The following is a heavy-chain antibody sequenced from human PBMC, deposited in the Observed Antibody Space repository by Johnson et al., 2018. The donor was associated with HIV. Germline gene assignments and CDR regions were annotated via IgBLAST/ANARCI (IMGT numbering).Heavy chain of an antibody. CDR3: AASPEDLRAFDI. V-gene: IGHV3-9*01. Sequence: VQLVESGGDLVKAGGSLRLSCAASGFTFDDYAMHWVRQAPGKGLEWVSGISWNSGSIGYADSVKGRFTISRDNAKNSLYLQMNSLRAEDTALYYCAASPEDLRAFDIWGQGTMVTVSS. CDR2: ISWNSGSI. D-gene: IGHD2-15*01. CDR1: GFTFDDYA. J-gene: IGHJ3*02.